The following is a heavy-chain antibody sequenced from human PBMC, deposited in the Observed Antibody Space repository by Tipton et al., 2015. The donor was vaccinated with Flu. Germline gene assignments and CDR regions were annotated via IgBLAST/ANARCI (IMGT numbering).Heavy chain of an antibody. CDR1: GFAFSDYS. J-gene: IGHJ3*02. D-gene: IGHD4-23*01. CDR3: GRARRAGTVVYDAFDI. Sequence: VQLVQSGGGLVKPGGSLRLSCAASGFAFSDYSMNWVRQAPGKGLEWVSYISSGSDYIFYADSVKGRFTISRDDAKNTLYLQMNSLRAEDTAVYYCGRARRAGTVVYDAFDIWGQGTMVTVSS. V-gene: IGHV3-21*06. CDR2: ISSGSDYI.